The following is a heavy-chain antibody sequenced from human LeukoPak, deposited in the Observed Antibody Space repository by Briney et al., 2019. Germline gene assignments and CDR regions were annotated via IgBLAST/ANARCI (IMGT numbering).Heavy chain of an antibody. V-gene: IGHV1-69*04. CDR1: GGSFNSYV. J-gene: IGHJ4*02. Sequence: ASVKVSCKASGGSFNSYVITWVRQAPGQGLEWMGRIIPILNVANFAQKFQGRVTITADKSTNTAHMELSSLRSEDTAVYYCARAKPYGDYPDYWGQGTLVTVSS. D-gene: IGHD4-17*01. CDR3: ARAKPYGDYPDY. CDR2: IIPILNVA.